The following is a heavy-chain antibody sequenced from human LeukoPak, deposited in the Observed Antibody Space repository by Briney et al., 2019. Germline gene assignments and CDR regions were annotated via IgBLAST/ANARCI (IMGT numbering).Heavy chain of an antibody. CDR3: AKDSSGNFDY. CDR1: GFTFSSYG. V-gene: IGHV3-30*18. J-gene: IGHJ4*02. Sequence: GGSLRLSCAASGFTFSSYGMYWVRQAPGKGLEWVAVISYDGSNKYYADSVKGRFTISRDNSKNTLYLQMNSLRAEDTAVYYCAKDSSGNFDYWGQGTLVTVSS. D-gene: IGHD3-22*01. CDR2: ISYDGSNK.